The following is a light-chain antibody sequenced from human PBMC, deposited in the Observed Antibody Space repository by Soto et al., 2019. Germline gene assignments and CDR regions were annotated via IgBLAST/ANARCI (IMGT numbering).Light chain of an antibody. J-gene: IGLJ3*02. CDR3: STWDASLSGRV. V-gene: IGLV1-47*02. CDR2: SDD. CDR1: SSNIGNNF. Sequence: QSVLTQPTSASGTPGQKVTISCSGASSNIGNNFVSWYQQVPGTAPKLLIYSDDQRPSGVPDRVSGSKSGTSASLAISGLRSEDEADYYCSTWDASLSGRVFGGGTKLTVL.